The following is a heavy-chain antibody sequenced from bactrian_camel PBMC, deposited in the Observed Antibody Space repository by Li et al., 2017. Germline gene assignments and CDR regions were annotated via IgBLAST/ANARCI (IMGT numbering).Heavy chain of an antibody. CDR1: GYTFDRNC. CDR2: IYTGGGST. J-gene: IGHJ4*01. Sequence: HVQLVESGGGSVQAGGSLRLTCSATGYTFDRNCIGWYRQAPGKEREGVAAIYTGGGSTYYADSVKGRFTISQDNARNTLYLQMNSLKPEDTAVYYCAQGGHTVMGQGTQVTVS. D-gene: IGHD6*01. V-gene: IGHV3S54*01.